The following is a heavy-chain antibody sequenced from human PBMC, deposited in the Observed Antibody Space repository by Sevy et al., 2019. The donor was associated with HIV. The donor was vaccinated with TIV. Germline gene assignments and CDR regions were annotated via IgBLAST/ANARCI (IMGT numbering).Heavy chain of an antibody. CDR3: AREGCTKPHDY. CDR2: FCFGDGKM. J-gene: IGHJ4*02. V-gene: IGHV3-23*01. D-gene: IGHD2-8*01. CDR1: GFTFSKYS. Sequence: GGSLRLSCAASGFTFSKYSMSWVRQPPGKGLEWVSTFCFGDGKMYYADSVKGRFTFSRDISKNTVYLQMNSLRADDTAVYYCAREGCTKPHDYWGQGTLVTVSS.